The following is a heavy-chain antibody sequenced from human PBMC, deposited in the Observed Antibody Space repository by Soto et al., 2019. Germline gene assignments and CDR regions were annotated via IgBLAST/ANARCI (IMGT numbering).Heavy chain of an antibody. Sequence: QVQLQESGPGLVKPSQTLSLTCSVSGASISSGNYYWSWIRQHPGKGLEWIGYIYYTGSTYYNPSLRRRISITGGSSKNHFPLGLSSVAGAGPGVYFRAGGREEAGCPFYYWGQGNPVTVSS. V-gene: IGHV4-31*06. D-gene: IGHD3-16*01. J-gene: IGHJ4*01. CDR2: IYYTGST. CDR1: GASISSGNYY. CDR3: AGGREEAGCPFYY.